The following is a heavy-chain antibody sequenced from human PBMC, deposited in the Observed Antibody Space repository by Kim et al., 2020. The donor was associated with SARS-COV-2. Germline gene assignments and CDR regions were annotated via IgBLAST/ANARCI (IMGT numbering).Heavy chain of an antibody. Sequence: SLESRVTISVDTSKNQFSLNLDSVTAADTAVYFCARASGMYGHNYYDMDVWGQGTTVTVSS. D-gene: IGHD6-19*01. V-gene: IGHV4-61*02. CDR3: ARASGMYGHNYYDMDV. J-gene: IGHJ6*02.